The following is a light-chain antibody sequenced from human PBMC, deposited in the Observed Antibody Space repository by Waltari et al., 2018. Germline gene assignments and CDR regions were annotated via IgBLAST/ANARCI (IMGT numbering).Light chain of an antibody. Sequence: IQMTQSPSSLSASVGDRVTITCRASQGISSCLAWYQQKPGKAPELLIYAASSFQSGVPSRFSGSGSGTDFTLTISSLQPEDFATYYCLQDYNYPRTFGPGTKVDIK. J-gene: IGKJ3*01. CDR1: QGISSC. V-gene: IGKV1-12*01. CDR2: AAS. CDR3: LQDYNYPRT.